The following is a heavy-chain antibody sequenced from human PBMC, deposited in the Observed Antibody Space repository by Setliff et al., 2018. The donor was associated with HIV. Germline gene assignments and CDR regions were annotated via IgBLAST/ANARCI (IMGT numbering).Heavy chain of an antibody. CDR3: ARDLYILTDPSPFDY. V-gene: IGHV1-18*01. Sequence: GASVKVSCKASGYTFTSNGISWVRQAPGQGLEWMGWISAYNGNTKYARKLQGRVTMTTDTSTSTAYMELRSLRSDDTAVYYCARDLYILTDPSPFDYWGQGTLVTVSS. D-gene: IGHD3-9*01. CDR1: GYTFTSNG. CDR2: ISAYNGNT. J-gene: IGHJ4*02.